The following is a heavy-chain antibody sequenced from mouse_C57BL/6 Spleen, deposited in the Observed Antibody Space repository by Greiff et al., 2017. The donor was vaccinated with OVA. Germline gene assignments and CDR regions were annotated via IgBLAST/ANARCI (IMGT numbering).Heavy chain of an antibody. D-gene: IGHD2-2*01. CDR3: ARKGVNGY. CDR2: INPNNGGT. J-gene: IGHJ2*01. Sequence: VQLQQSGPELVKPGASVKISCKASGYTFTDYYMNWVKQSHGKSLEWIGDINPNNGGTSYNQKFKGKATLTVDKSSSTAYMELRSLTSEDSAVYYCARKGVNGYWGQGTTLTVSS. CDR1: GYTFTDYY. V-gene: IGHV1-26*01.